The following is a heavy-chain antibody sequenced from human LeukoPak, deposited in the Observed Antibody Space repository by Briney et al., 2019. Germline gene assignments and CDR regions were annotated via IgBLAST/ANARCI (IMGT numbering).Heavy chain of an antibody. J-gene: IGHJ4*02. CDR1: GYTFTGYY. CDR2: INPNTDNDV. V-gene: IGHV1-2*02. Sequence: ASVKVSCKASGYTFTGYYMHWVRQAPGQGLKWMGWINPNTDNDVRYAQNFRGRITMTRDTSISTAYMELSSLTSDDTALYYCARGGYSSSLYDIWGQGSLVTVSS. CDR3: ARGGYSSSLYDI. D-gene: IGHD6-13*01.